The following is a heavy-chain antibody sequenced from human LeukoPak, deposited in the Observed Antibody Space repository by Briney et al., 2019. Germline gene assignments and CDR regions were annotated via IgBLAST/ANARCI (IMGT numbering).Heavy chain of an antibody. CDR2: INQDGSDK. Sequence: GGSLRLSCAPSGFTFSRYWMSWVRQAPGKGPEWMASINQDGSDKYYLDSVRGRFTISRDNAKNSLYLQMNSLRAEDTAVYYCARDRNDNWFDPWGQGTLVTVSS. CDR3: ARDRNDNWFDP. CDR1: GFTFSRYW. V-gene: IGHV3-7*01. J-gene: IGHJ5*02.